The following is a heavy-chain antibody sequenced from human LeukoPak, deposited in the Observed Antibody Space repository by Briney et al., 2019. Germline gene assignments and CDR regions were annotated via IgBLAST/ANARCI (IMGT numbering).Heavy chain of an antibody. D-gene: IGHD1-26*01. CDR3: AKDRVGATSETFDI. Sequence: GGSLRLSCAASGFTFDDYAMHWVRQAPGKGLEWVSGISWNSGSIGYADSVKGRFTISRDNAKNSLYLQMNSPRAEDTALYYCAKDRVGATSETFDIWGQGTMVTVSS. J-gene: IGHJ3*02. CDR2: ISWNSGSI. CDR1: GFTFDDYA. V-gene: IGHV3-9*01.